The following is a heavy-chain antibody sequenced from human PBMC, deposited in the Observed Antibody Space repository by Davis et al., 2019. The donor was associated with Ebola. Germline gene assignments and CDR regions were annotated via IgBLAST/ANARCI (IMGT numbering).Heavy chain of an antibody. V-gene: IGHV3-23*01. CDR3: ARVGATVTPI. Sequence: GESLKISCAASGFTFSSYAMSWVRQAPGKGLEWVSAISGSGGSTYYADSVKGRFTISRDNSKNTLYLQMNSLRAEDTAVYYCARVGATVTPIWGQGTLVTVSS. J-gene: IGHJ4*02. CDR1: GFTFSSYA. CDR2: ISGSGGST. D-gene: IGHD4-17*01.